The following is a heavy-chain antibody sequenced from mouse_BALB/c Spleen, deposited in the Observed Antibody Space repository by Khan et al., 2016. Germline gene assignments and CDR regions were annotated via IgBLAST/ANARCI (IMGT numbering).Heavy chain of an antibody. Sequence: QVQLQQSGAELARPGASVKLSCKASGYTFTSYWMQWVKQRPGQGLEWIGTIYPGDGDTRYTQKFKGKATLTADKSSSTAYIQLSSLASEDSAVYYCARAAYYRDDVSDYYAMDYWGQGTSVTVSS. CDR3: ARAAYYRDDVSDYYAMDY. CDR1: GYTFTSYW. J-gene: IGHJ4*01. D-gene: IGHD2-14*01. CDR2: IYPGDGDT. V-gene: IGHV1-87*01.